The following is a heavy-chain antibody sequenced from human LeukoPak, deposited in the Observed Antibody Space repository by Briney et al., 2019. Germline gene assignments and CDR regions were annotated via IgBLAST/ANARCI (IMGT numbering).Heavy chain of an antibody. CDR2: ITYSGTT. J-gene: IGHJ3*01. Sequence: SETLSLTCTVSGGSISSSSYYWGWIRQPPGKGLEWIGRITYSGTTYYNPSLKSRVTISVDTSKNQFSLKMISVTAADTAVYYCARAREGATPLRAFDFWGQGTMVTVSS. D-gene: IGHD1-26*01. CDR3: ARAREGATPLRAFDF. V-gene: IGHV4-39*07. CDR1: GGSISSSSYY.